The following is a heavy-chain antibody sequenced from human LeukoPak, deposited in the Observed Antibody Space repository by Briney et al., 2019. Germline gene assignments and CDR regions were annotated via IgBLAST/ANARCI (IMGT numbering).Heavy chain of an antibody. D-gene: IGHD5-12*01. V-gene: IGHV1-8*01. Sequence: ASVKVSCKASGYTFTSYDINWVRQATGQGLEWMGWMSPNSGNTGYAQKFQGRVTMTRNTSISTAYMELSSLRSEDTAVYYCARGVDIVATDQYWGQGTLVTVSS. J-gene: IGHJ4*02. CDR2: MSPNSGNT. CDR3: ARGVDIVATDQY. CDR1: GYTFTSYD.